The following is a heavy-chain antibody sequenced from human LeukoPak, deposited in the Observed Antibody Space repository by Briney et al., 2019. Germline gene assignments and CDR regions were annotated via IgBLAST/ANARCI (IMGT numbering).Heavy chain of an antibody. CDR2: IYYSGST. J-gene: IGHJ4*02. CDR1: GGSISSSSYY. D-gene: IGHD6-19*01. Sequence: PSETLSLTCTVSGGSISSSSYYWGWIRQPPGKGLEWIGSIYYSGSTNYNPSLKSRVTISVDTSKNQFSLKLSSVTAADTAVYYCARWWAVAGTFDYWGQGTLVTVSS. CDR3: ARWWAVAGTFDY. V-gene: IGHV4-39*07.